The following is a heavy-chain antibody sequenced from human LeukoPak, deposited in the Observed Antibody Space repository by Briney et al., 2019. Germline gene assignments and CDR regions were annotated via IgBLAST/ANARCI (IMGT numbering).Heavy chain of an antibody. D-gene: IGHD3-16*01. CDR1: EFTFNNYW. V-gene: IGHV3-30*02. CDR2: IRFDGTSE. CDR3: AKDRDDYVWGSYLGAFDI. J-gene: IGHJ3*02. Sequence: GGSLRLSCAASEFTFNNYWMSWVRQAPGKGLEWVAFIRFDGTSEFYADSVKGRFTISRDNSKNTLYLQMNSLRAEDTAVFYCAKDRDDYVWGSYLGAFDIWGQGTMVTVSS.